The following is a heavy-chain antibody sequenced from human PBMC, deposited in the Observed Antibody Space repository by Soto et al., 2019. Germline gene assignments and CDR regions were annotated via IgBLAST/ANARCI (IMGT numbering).Heavy chain of an antibody. CDR1: GGFFSCYY. Sequence: SETLSLTCAVYGGFFSCYYWSWIRQPPGKGLEWIGEINHSGSSNYNPSLKSRVTISVDTPKNQSSLKLSSVTAADTAVYYCARGRYKYDSSGPYFDYWGQGTLVTVSS. J-gene: IGHJ4*02. CDR2: INHSGSS. V-gene: IGHV4-34*01. CDR3: ARGRYKYDSSGPYFDY. D-gene: IGHD3-22*01.